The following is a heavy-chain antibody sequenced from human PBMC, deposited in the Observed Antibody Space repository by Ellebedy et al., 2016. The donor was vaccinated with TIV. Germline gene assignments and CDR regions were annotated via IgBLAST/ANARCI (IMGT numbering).Heavy chain of an antibody. Sequence: SETLSLXXTVSGGSISSSSYYWGWIRQPPGKGLEWIGSIYYSGSTYYNPSLKSRVTISVDTSKNQFSLKLSSVTAADTAVYYCARDYDFWIGYYPPGFDPWGQGTLVTVSS. V-gene: IGHV4-39*07. CDR1: GGSISSSSYY. J-gene: IGHJ5*02. CDR3: ARDYDFWIGYYPPGFDP. CDR2: IYYSGST. D-gene: IGHD3-3*01.